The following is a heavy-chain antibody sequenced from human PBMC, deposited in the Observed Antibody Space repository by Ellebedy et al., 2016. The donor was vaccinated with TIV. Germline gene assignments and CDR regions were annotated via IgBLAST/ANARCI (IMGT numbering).Heavy chain of an antibody. CDR2: IIPMFGVT. CDR1: GGTFGNHP. CDR3: ARNSDVVLIPSAYASSFDI. V-gene: IGHV1-69*13. J-gene: IGHJ3*02. D-gene: IGHD2-21*01. Sequence: SVKVSCKASGGTFGNHPLSWVRQAPGQGLEWVGRIIPMFGVTDTAQMLQGRLTLTADESTSTAHMELSSLRPDDTAVYYCARNSDVVLIPSAYASSFDIWGQGTMVTVSS.